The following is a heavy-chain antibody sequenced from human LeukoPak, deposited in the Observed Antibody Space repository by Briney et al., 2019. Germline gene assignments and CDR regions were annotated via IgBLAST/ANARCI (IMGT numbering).Heavy chain of an antibody. D-gene: IGHD3-10*01. V-gene: IGHV4-31*03. Sequence: PSETLSLTCTVSGGSISSGNYYWSWIRQHPGKGLEWIGYIHHSGSTYYNPSLKSRVIISVDTSRNQFSLKLNSVTAADTAVYYCASYGSGSYRFDPWGQGTLVTVSS. CDR3: ASYGSGSYRFDP. CDR1: GGSISSGNYY. CDR2: IHHSGST. J-gene: IGHJ5*02.